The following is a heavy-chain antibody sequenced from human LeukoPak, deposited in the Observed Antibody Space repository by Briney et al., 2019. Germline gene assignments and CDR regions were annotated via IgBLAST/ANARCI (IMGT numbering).Heavy chain of an antibody. CDR2: IIPIFGTA. Sequence: ASVKVSCKASGGTFSSYAISWVRQAPGQGLEWMGGIIPIFGTANYAQKFQGRVTITTDESTSTAYMELSSLRSEDTAVYYCARVRPYYYYMDVWGKGTTVTVS. V-gene: IGHV1-69*05. CDR3: ARVRPYYYYMDV. CDR1: GGTFSSYA. J-gene: IGHJ6*03.